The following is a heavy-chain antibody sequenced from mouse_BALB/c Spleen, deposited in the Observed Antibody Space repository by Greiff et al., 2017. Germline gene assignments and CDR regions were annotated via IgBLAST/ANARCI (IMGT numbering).Heavy chain of an antibody. CDR2: IYPGDGDT. V-gene: IGHV1-80*01. Sequence: QVHVKQSGAELVRPGSSVKISCKASGYAFSSYWMNWVKQRPGQGLEWIGQIYPGDGDTNYNGKFKGKATLTADKSSSTAYMQLSSLTSEDSAVYFCARLAPGDYFDYWGQGTTLTVSS. J-gene: IGHJ2*01. CDR3: ARLAPGDYFDY. CDR1: GYAFSSYW.